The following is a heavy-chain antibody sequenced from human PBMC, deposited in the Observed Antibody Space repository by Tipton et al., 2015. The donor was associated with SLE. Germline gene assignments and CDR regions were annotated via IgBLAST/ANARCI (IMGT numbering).Heavy chain of an antibody. CDR3: ARLRNGYNYDAFDI. V-gene: IGHV3-53*01. CDR2: IYTAGDT. CDR1: GFTVSGNY. D-gene: IGHD5-24*01. J-gene: IGHJ3*02. Sequence: SLRLSCAASGFTVSGNYMSWVRQAPGRGLEWVSVIYTAGDTYYADSVKGRFTISRDNTKNTLYLQMNSLRPEDTAVYYCARLRNGYNYDAFDIWGQGTMVTVSS.